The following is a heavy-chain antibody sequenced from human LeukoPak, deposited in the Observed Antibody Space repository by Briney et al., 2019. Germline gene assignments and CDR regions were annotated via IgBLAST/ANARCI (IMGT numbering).Heavy chain of an antibody. CDR1: GGSFSGYY. CDR3: ARKDYYGSGSYLKEGFDY. Sequence: SGTLSLTCAVYGGSFSGYYWSWIRQPPGKGLEWVGEINHSGSTNYNPSLKKGVTISVDTSKNQFSLKLSAGTAAETAVYSFARKDYYGSGSYLKEGFDYWGQGTLVTVSS. CDR2: INHSGST. J-gene: IGHJ4*02. V-gene: IGHV4-34*01. D-gene: IGHD3-10*01.